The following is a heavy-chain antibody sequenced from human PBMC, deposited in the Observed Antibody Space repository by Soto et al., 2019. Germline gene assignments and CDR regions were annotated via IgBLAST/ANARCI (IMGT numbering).Heavy chain of an antibody. CDR2: IILFFPTS. V-gene: IGHV1-69*13. CDR3: ARTPPVASGDNYYFDC. CDR1: GGTFRTIG. D-gene: IGHD2-21*02. J-gene: IGHJ4*02. Sequence: GXSEQVSFKASGGTFRTIGISWVRQAPGQGLEWMGAIILFFPTSNYAQNFHDRVTITADESTSTVYMDLRSLRYEATAIYYCARTPPVASGDNYYFDCWGQGDLVTVSS.